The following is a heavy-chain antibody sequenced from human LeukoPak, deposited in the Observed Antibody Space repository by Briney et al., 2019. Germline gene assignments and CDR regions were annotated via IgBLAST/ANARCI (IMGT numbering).Heavy chain of an antibody. CDR2: INHSGST. CDR1: GGSFSGYY. V-gene: IGHV4-34*01. Sequence: SETLSLTCAVYGGSFSGYYWSWIRQPPGKGLEWIGEINHSGSTNYNPSLKSRVTISVDTSKNQFSLKLSSVTAADTAVYYRARARSGGYDSSGYYSWYFDLWGRGTLVTVSS. CDR3: ARARSGGYDSSGYYSWYFDL. D-gene: IGHD3-22*01. J-gene: IGHJ2*01.